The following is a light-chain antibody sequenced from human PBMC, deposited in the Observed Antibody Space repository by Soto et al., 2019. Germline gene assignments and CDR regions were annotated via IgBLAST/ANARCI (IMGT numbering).Light chain of an antibody. CDR3: QQRDIWPWT. CDR1: QSVNRY. V-gene: IGKV3-11*01. J-gene: IGKJ1*01. Sequence: EIVLTQSPATLSLSPGERATLSCWASQSVNRYLVWYQQKHGQAPSLLMYDASKRATGIPARFSGSGSGTDLTITISSLEPEDFEVYYCQQRDIWPWTFGQGTKVDIK. CDR2: DAS.